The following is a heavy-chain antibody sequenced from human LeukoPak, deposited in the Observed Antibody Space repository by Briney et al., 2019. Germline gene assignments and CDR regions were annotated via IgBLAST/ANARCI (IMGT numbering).Heavy chain of an antibody. Sequence: GGTLRLSCAASGFTFSIHAMTWVRHARGRGLEWVSVISDNGDDTLYADSVEGRLTISRDNSENTLFLQMNSLPVEDTALYYCARGERGMSWWQNLDWWGLGTLVTVSP. CDR2: ISDNGDDT. J-gene: IGHJ4*02. CDR3: ARGERGMSWWQNLDW. V-gene: IGHV3-23*01. CDR1: GFTFSIHA. D-gene: IGHD2-8*02.